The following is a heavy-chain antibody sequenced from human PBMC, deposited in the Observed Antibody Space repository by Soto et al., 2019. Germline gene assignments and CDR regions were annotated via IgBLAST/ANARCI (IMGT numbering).Heavy chain of an antibody. Sequence: EVQLVESGGGLIQPGGSLRLSCAASGFTVSANYVTWVRQAPGKGLELVSLIYTDGSTYYAASVKGGFTFSRDNPKNTLYLQMNNLRADDTAVYDCARVSSPLPDNWFDPWGQGTLVTVSS. D-gene: IGHD6-6*01. CDR1: GFTVSANY. J-gene: IGHJ5*02. V-gene: IGHV3-53*01. CDR3: ARVSSPLPDNWFDP. CDR2: IYTDGST.